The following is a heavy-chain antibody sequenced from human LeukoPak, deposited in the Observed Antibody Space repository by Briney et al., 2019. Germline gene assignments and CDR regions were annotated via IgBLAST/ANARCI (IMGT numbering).Heavy chain of an antibody. V-gene: IGHV4-30-4*08. J-gene: IGHJ6*03. CDR3: ARDLSISGGDYYYYYYMDV. CDR2: IYDSGST. Sequence: PSETLSLTCTVSGGSISSGDYYWSWIRQPPGKGLEWISYIYDSGSTYYNPALKSRVTISVDTTKNQFSLKLSSVTAADTAVYYGARDLSISGGDYYYYYYMDVWGKGTTVTVSS. D-gene: IGHD3-16*01. CDR1: GGSISSGDYY.